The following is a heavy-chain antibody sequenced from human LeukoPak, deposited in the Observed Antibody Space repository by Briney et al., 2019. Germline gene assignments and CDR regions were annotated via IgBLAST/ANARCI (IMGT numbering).Heavy chain of an antibody. D-gene: IGHD6-19*01. Sequence: SETLSLTCAVYGGSFSDYYWTWISQPPGKGLEWIGEINHRGSTHYNPSLKSRVTISVDTSKKQFSLKLSSVTAADTAVYYCATYSTGFDIWGQGTVVTVSS. CDR3: ATYSTGFDI. CDR2: INHRGST. CDR1: GGSFSDYY. J-gene: IGHJ3*02. V-gene: IGHV4-34*01.